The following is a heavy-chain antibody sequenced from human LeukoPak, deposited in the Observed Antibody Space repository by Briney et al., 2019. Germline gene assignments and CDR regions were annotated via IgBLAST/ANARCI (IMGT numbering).Heavy chain of an antibody. CDR1: GGSISSGDYY. J-gene: IGHJ4*02. CDR3: ARLERRYYHDSSGYYYVFDY. Sequence: PSETLFLTCTVSGGSISSGDYYWSWIRQPPGKGLEWIGYIYYSGSTYYNPSLKSRVTISISTSKNQFSLRLRSVTAADTAVYYCARLERRYYHDSSGYYYVFDYWGQGTLVTVSS. V-gene: IGHV4-30-4*01. D-gene: IGHD3-22*01. CDR2: IYYSGST.